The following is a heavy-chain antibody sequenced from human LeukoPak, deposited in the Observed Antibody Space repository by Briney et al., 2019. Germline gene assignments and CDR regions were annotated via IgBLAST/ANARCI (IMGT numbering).Heavy chain of an antibody. CDR3: AKDLPADGYNYGDAFDI. Sequence: PGGSLRLSCAASGFTFDDYTMHWVRQAPGKGLEWVSLISWDGGSTYYADSVKGRFTISRDNSKNSLYLQMNSLRTEDTALYYCAKDLPADGYNYGDAFDIWGQGTMVTVSS. CDR2: ISWDGGST. D-gene: IGHD5-24*01. V-gene: IGHV3-43*01. J-gene: IGHJ3*02. CDR1: GFTFDDYT.